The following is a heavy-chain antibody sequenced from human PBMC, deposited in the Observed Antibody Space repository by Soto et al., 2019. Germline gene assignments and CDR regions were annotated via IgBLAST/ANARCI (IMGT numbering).Heavy chain of an antibody. Sequence: EVQLVESGGGLVQPGRSLRLSCAASGFTFDDYAMHWVRQAPGKGLEWVSGISWNSGSIGYADSVKGRFTISRDNAKNSLYLQINSLRAEDTALYYCAKALSSDILTGSITNDYWGQGTLVTVSS. V-gene: IGHV3-9*01. CDR2: ISWNSGSI. J-gene: IGHJ4*02. D-gene: IGHD3-9*01. CDR3: AKALSSDILTGSITNDY. CDR1: GFTFDDYA.